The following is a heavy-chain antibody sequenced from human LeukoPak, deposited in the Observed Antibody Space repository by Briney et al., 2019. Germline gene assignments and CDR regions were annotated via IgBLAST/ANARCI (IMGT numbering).Heavy chain of an antibody. CDR3: AKNPAGGGWFDP. CDR1: GFTFSTYG. J-gene: IGHJ5*02. D-gene: IGHD3-10*01. Sequence: PGGSLRLSCAASGFTFSTYGMHWVRQAPGKGLEWVAFIRNDGSNKYYADSVKGRFTISRDNSKNTLYLQMNSLRAEDTAVYYCAKNPAGGGWFDPWGQGTLVAVSS. V-gene: IGHV3-30*02. CDR2: IRNDGSNK.